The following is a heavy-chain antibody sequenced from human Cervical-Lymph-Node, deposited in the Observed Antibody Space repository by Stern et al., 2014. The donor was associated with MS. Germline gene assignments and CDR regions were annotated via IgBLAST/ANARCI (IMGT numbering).Heavy chain of an antibody. Sequence: VQLVESGPGLLRPSETLSLTCTVSGASITSYYWSWIRQPPGKGLEWIGYIYYSGTTNYNASLKGRVAISIDTSKTQFSLRLSSMTAADTAVYYCARATDLWGQGTLVTVSS. J-gene: IGHJ5*02. V-gene: IGHV4-59*01. CDR2: IYYSGTT. CDR3: ARATDL. CDR1: GASITSYY.